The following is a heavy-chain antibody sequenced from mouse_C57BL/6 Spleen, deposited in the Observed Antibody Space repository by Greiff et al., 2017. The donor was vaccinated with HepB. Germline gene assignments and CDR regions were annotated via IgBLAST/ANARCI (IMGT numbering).Heavy chain of an antibody. CDR1: GYAFSSSW. CDR3: ASSGYRRVDYAMDY. D-gene: IGHD3-2*02. CDR2: IYPGDGDT. Sequence: VQLQQSGPELVKPGASVKISCKASGYAFSSSWMNWVKQRPGKGLEWIGRIYPGDGDTNYHGKFKGKATLTADKSSSTAYMQLSSLTSEDAAVYFYASSGYRRVDYAMDYWGQGTSVTVSS. V-gene: IGHV1-82*01. J-gene: IGHJ4*01.